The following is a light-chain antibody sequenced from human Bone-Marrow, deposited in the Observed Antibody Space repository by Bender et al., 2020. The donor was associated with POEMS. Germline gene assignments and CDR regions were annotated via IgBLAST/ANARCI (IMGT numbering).Light chain of an antibody. CDR3: QVWDRTGNQVI. J-gene: IGLJ2*01. Sequence: SYVVTQPPSVSVAPGKTARITCGGNNIGSKSVHWYQQKPGQAPVLVVYDDVARPSGIPARFSGSNSGNTATLTISRVEAGDEADFYCQVWDRTGNQVIFGGGTKLTVL. V-gene: IGLV3-21*03. CDR1: NIGSKS. CDR2: DDV.